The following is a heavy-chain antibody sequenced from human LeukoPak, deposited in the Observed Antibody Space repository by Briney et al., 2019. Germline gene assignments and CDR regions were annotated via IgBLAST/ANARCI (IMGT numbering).Heavy chain of an antibody. Sequence: SETLSLTCTVSGGSISSSSYYWRWIRQPPGKGLEWSGSIYYSGSTYYNPSLKRRDTISVDTSKNQFSLKLSSVTAADTAVYYCAKESGGYYTHWGQGTLVTVSS. D-gene: IGHD3-3*01. CDR2: IYYSGST. J-gene: IGHJ4*02. V-gene: IGHV4-39*02. CDR1: GGSISSSSYY. CDR3: AKESGGYYTH.